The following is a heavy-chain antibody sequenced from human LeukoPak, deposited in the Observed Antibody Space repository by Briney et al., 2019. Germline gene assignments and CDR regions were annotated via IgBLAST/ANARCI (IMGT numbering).Heavy chain of an antibody. Sequence: GGSLRLSCAASGFTFSSYWIHWVRQAPGKGLVWVSRINGDESSTSYADSVKGRFTISRDNAKNTLYLQMNSLSAEDTAVYYCARGGVRYFNAMDVWGKGTTVTVSS. D-gene: IGHD3-9*01. CDR1: GFTFSSYW. CDR2: INGDESST. V-gene: IGHV3-74*01. CDR3: ARGGVRYFNAMDV. J-gene: IGHJ6*04.